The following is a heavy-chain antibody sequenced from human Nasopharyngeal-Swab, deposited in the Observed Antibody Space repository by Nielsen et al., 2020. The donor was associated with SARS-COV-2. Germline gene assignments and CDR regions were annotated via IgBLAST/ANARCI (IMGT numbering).Heavy chain of an antibody. Sequence: SETLSLTCTVSGGSISSSSYYWGWIRQPPGKGLEWIGSIYYSGSTYYNPSLKSRVTISVDTSKDQFSLKLSSVTAADTAVYYCARVWVDIVATIGAQSFDYWGQGTLVTVSS. CDR2: IYYSGST. CDR3: ARVWVDIVATIGAQSFDY. V-gene: IGHV4-39*07. CDR1: GGSISSSSYY. J-gene: IGHJ4*02. D-gene: IGHD5-12*01.